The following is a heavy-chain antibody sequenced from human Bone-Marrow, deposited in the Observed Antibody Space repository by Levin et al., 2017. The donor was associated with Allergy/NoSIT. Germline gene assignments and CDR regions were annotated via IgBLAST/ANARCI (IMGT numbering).Heavy chain of an antibody. CDR3: VRVSGARVDPYDVYMDV. V-gene: IGHV3-72*01. J-gene: IGHJ6*03. Sequence: WVRQAPGKGLEWVGRTRNKANSYTTEFAASVKGRFTISLAESKNSLYLQMNSLKTEDTAVYYCVRVSGARVDPYDVYMDVWGKGTTVTVSS. CDR2: TRNKANSYTT. D-gene: IGHD3-22*01.